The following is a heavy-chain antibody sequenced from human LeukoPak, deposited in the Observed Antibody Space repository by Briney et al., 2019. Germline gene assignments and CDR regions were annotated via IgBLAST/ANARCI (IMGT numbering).Heavy chain of an antibody. CDR1: GGTFSSYA. CDR2: IIPIFGTA. J-gene: IGHJ6*02. D-gene: IGHD6-19*01. V-gene: IGHV1-69*13. Sequence: SVKVSCKASGGTFSSYAISWVRQAPGQGLEWMGGIIPIFGTANYAQKFQGRVTITADESTSTAYMELSSLRSEDTAVYYCARGRTPVAGTSAYYYYYYGMDVWGQGTTVTVSS. CDR3: ARGRTPVAGTSAYYYYYYGMDV.